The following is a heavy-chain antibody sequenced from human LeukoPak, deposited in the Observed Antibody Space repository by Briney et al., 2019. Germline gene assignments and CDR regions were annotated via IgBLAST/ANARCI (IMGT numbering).Heavy chain of an antibody. V-gene: IGHV3-30*18. Sequence: GGSLRLSCAASGFTFSSYGMHWVRQAPGKGLEWVAVISYDGSNKYYADSVKGRFTISRDNSKNTLYLQMNSLRAEDTAVYYCAKSRGGSYFDYWGQGTLATVSS. CDR1: GFTFSSYG. J-gene: IGHJ4*02. D-gene: IGHD1-26*01. CDR2: ISYDGSNK. CDR3: AKSRGGSYFDY.